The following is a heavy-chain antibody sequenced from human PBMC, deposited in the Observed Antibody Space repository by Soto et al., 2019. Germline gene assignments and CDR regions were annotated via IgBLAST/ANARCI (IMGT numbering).Heavy chain of an antibody. CDR3: ARDQLKRKYYDSSGYPDY. J-gene: IGHJ4*02. D-gene: IGHD3-22*01. Sequence: ASVKVSCKASGYTFTGYYMHWVRQAPGQGLEWMGWINPNSGGTNYAQKFQGRVTMTRDTSISTAYMELSRLRSDDTAVYHCARDQLKRKYYDSSGYPDYWGQGTLVTVSS. CDR1: GYTFTGYY. V-gene: IGHV1-2*02. CDR2: INPNSGGT.